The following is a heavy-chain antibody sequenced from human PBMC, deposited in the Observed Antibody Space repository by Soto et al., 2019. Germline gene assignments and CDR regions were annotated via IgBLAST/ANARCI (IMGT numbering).Heavy chain of an antibody. CDR2: INPNSGGT. D-gene: IGHD4-17*01. V-gene: IGHV1-2*04. CDR3: ARDYGGNLAYFQH. CDR1: GYTFTGYY. J-gene: IGHJ1*01. Sequence: ASVKVSCKASGYTFTGYYMHWVRQAPGQGLEWIGWINPNSGGTNYAQKFQGWVTMTRDTSISTAYMELSRLRSDDTAVYYCARDYGGNLAYFQHWGQGTLVTVS.